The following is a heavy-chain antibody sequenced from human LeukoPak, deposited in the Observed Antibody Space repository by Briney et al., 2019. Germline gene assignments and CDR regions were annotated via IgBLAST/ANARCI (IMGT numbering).Heavy chain of an antibody. Sequence: GGSLRLSCAASGFTFSSYVMSWVRQAPGEGLEWVSGVSGPGGSTNYADSVKGWFTISRDNSKDTLYLQMNSLRAEDTAVYYCAKVSGGGLYYDGMDVWGQGTTVTVSS. J-gene: IGHJ6*02. CDR1: GFTFSSYV. CDR2: VSGPGGST. V-gene: IGHV3-23*01. CDR3: AKVSGGGLYYDGMDV. D-gene: IGHD1-14*01.